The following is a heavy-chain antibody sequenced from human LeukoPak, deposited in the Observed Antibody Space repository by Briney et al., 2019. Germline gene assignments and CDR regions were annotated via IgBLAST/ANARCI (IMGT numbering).Heavy chain of an antibody. Sequence: PSETLSLTCTVSGGSISSYYWSWLRQPPGKGLEWIGYIYYSGSTNYNPSLKSRVTISVDTSKNQFSLKLSSVTAADTAVYYCARTGYDSSGYRDYWGQGTLVTVSS. D-gene: IGHD3-22*01. V-gene: IGHV4-59*01. CDR1: GGSISSYY. CDR3: ARTGYDSSGYRDY. J-gene: IGHJ4*02. CDR2: IYYSGST.